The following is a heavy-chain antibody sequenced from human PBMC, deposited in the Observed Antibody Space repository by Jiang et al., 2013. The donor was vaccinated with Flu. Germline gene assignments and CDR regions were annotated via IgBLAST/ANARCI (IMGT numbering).Heavy chain of an antibody. Sequence: SYSMELGPPGSREGGWSGVSSITSSSSYIYYADSVKGRFTISRDNAKNSLYLQMNSLRAEDTAVYYCARDLCTTTSCYLGAFYFDYWGQGTLVTVSS. CDR3: ARDLCTTTSCYLGAFYFDY. CDR1: SYS. D-gene: IGHD2-2*01. J-gene: IGHJ4*02. V-gene: IGHV3-21*01. CDR2: ITSSSSYI.